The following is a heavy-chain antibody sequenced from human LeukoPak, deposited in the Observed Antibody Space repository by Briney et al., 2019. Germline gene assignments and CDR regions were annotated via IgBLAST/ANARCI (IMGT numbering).Heavy chain of an antibody. CDR3: ARGGGLDV. V-gene: IGHV3-7*03. CDR1: GFTFSSYW. CDR2: INHNGSVN. D-gene: IGHD3-16*01. J-gene: IGHJ6*02. Sequence: GGSLRLSCEASGFTFSSYWMNWARQAPGQGLEWVASINHNGSVNYYVDSVKGRVTISRDNAKNSLYMQMSNLRAEDTAVYFCARGGGLDVWGQGATVTVSS.